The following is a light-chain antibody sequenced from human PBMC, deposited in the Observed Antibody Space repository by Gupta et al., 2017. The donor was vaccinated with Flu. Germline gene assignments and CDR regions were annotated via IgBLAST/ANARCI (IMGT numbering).Light chain of an antibody. J-gene: IGKJ1*01. CDR1: ESLVYTDADSY. Sequence: DVVMTQSPLSLPVTLGQSASIPCRSSESLVYTDADSYLSWFHQRAGQSPRRLIYKPSNRDCAVPDTIKGSRSGIXFTLKVXSRVATDLGVSFCSLTKRCGWTFGXGTRVEIK. CDR2: KPS. V-gene: IGKV2-30*01. CDR3: SLTKRCGWT.